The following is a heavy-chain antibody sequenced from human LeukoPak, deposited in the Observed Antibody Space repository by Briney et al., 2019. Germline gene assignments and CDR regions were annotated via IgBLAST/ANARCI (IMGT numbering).Heavy chain of an antibody. CDR3: ARVGGVYASTPNFDY. D-gene: IGHD2-8*01. CDR1: GYSLSSGYY. J-gene: IGHJ4*02. Sequence: PSETLSLTCTVSGYSLSSGYYWGWIGQPPGKGLEWIGSIYHIGSTYYNPSLKSRVTISVDTSKNQFSLKLSSVTAADTAVYYCARVGGVYASTPNFDYWGQGTLVTVSS. V-gene: IGHV4-38-2*02. CDR2: IYHIGST.